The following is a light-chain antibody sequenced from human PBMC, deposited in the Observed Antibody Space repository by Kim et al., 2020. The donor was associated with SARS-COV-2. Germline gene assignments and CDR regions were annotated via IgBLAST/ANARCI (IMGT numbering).Light chain of an antibody. CDR2: QNT. V-gene: IGLV3-1*01. Sequence: SYELTQPPSVSVSSGQTASITCSGDKLGEKYACWYQQKTGQSPVVVLYQNTKRPSGIPERFSGSNSGNTATLTISGIQAIDEADCYCQAWDSSAAVFGGG. CDR1: KLGEKY. J-gene: IGLJ2*01. CDR3: QAWDSSAAV.